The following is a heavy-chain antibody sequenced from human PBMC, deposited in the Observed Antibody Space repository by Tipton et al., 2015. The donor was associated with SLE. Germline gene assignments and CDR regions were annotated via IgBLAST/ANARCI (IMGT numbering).Heavy chain of an antibody. CDR1: GFTFNKNY. V-gene: IGHV3-7*01. CDR2: IKPDGSQK. Sequence: SLRLSCAASGFTFNKNYMTWVRQAPGKGLEWVANIKPDGSQKQYVESVKGRFTISRDNAKNSLYLQMDSLRPEDTAVYYCVTRSPDYWGQGTLVTISS. J-gene: IGHJ4*02. CDR3: VTRSPDY.